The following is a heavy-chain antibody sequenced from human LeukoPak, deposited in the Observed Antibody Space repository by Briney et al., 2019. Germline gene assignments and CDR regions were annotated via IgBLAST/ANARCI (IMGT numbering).Heavy chain of an antibody. CDR1: GFTFSSYA. D-gene: IGHD6-6*01. CDR3: AKSSRGSSSSPLSWFDP. V-gene: IGHV3-23*01. CDR2: ISGSGGST. J-gene: IGHJ5*02. Sequence: GGSLRLSCAASGFTFSSYAMSWVRQAPGKGLEWVSAISGSGGSTYYADSVKGRFTISRDNSKNTLYLQMNSLRAEDTAVYHCAKSSRGSSSSPLSWFDPWGQGTLVTVSS.